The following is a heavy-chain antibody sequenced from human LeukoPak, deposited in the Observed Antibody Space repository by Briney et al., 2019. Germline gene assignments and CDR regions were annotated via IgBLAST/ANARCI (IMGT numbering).Heavy chain of an antibody. V-gene: IGHV3-21*01. CDR3: AREDGPYERFDP. CDR1: GFTFSSYS. D-gene: IGHD5-24*01. Sequence: PGGSLRLSCAASGFTFSSYSMNWVRQAPGKGLEWVSSISSSSSYIYYADSVKGRFTISRDNAKNSLYLQMNSLRAEDTAVYYCAREDGPYERFDPWGQGTLVTASS. CDR2: ISSSSSYI. J-gene: IGHJ5*02.